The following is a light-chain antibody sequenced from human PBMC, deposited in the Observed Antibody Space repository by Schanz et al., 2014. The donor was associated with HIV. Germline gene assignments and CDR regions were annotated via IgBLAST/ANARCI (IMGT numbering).Light chain of an antibody. V-gene: IGLV2-14*03. J-gene: IGLJ2*01. CDR3: SSYTIINPPVL. CDR1: SSDIGGYNV. CDR2: DVT. Sequence: QSALIQPASVSGSPGQSITISCTGTSSDIGGYNVVSWYQQHPDKAPKLIIYDVTTRPSGVSSRFSGSKSGNTASLTISGLHAEDEADYYCSSYTIINPPVLFRGGTKLTVL.